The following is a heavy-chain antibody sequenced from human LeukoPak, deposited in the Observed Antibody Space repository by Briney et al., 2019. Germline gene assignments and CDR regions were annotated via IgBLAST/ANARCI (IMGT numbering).Heavy chain of an antibody. V-gene: IGHV5-51*01. CDR2: IYPGDSDT. CDR1: GYSFTSYW. CDR3: ARQETGGSGSYYIGYFDY. D-gene: IGHD3-10*01. Sequence: GESLQISFQGSGYSFTSYWIGWVRQMPGKGLEWMGIIYPGDSDTRYSPSFQGQVTISADKSISTAYLQWSSLKASDTAMYYCARQETGGSGSYYIGYFDYWGQGTLVTVSS. J-gene: IGHJ4*02.